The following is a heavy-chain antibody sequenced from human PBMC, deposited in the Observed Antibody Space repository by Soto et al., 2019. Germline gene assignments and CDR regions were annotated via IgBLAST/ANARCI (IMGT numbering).Heavy chain of an antibody. D-gene: IGHD3-10*01. J-gene: IGHJ4*02. CDR3: ASGLMAGSAY. CDR2: INAGNGNT. Sequence: QVLLVQSGAEEKRPGASVKVSCEASGYTFTDFHIHWVRQAPGQGLEWMGWINAGNGNTKYSQKFQDRVTVTRDTSANTAYMELSSLTSEATAIYYCASGLMAGSAYWGQGTLVTVSS. V-gene: IGHV1-3*05. CDR1: GYTFTDFH.